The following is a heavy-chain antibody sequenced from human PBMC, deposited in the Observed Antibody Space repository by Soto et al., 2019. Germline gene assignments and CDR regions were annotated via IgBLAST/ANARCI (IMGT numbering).Heavy chain of an antibody. J-gene: IGHJ6*02. CDR3: ASLSEYSGSSANYYGMGV. D-gene: IGHD6-6*01. V-gene: IGHV5-51*01. Sequence: GEALKISCQGSGYSFTSYWIGWVRQMPGKGLAWMGIIYPGDSDTRYSPSFQGQVTISADKSISTAYLQWSSLKASDTAMYYCASLSEYSGSSANYYGMGVWGQGSTVTVSS. CDR1: GYSFTSYW. CDR2: IYPGDSDT.